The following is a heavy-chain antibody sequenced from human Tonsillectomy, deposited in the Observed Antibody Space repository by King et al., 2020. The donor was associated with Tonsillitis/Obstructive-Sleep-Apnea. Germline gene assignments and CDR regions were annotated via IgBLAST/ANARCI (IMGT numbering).Heavy chain of an antibody. CDR3: SRNIEVVVAAIPSYSYSSMDV. Sequence: VQLVESGGGLVQPGRSLRLSCTASGFTFGDYAMSWVRQAPGKGLEWVGFIRSKAYGGTTEFAASVKGRFTISRDDSKSIAYLQMNSLKTEDTAVYYCSRNIEVVVAAIPSYSYSSMDVWGKGTTVTVSS. J-gene: IGHJ6*03. V-gene: IGHV3-49*04. CDR1: GFTFGDYA. D-gene: IGHD2-15*01. CDR2: IRSKAYGGTT.